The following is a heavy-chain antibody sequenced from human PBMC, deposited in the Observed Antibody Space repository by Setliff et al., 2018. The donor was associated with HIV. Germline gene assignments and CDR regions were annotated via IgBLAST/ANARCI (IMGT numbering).Heavy chain of an antibody. CDR3: ARDTV. V-gene: IGHV3-7*03. CDR1: GFTFGNYW. CDR2: INEDGSEK. Sequence: GVLRLSCAASGFTFGNYWTSWVRQAPGKGPEWVANINEDGSEKYYIDSVKGRFTISRDNAKNSLYLQMNSLRAEDTALYYCARDTVWGQGTLVTVSS. J-gene: IGHJ4*02.